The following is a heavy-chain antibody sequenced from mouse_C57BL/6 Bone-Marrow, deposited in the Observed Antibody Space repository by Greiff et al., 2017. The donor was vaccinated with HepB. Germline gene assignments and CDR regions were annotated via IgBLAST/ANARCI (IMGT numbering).Heavy chain of an antibody. CDR3: TREEVATEHWYFDV. CDR2: ISSGGDYI. J-gene: IGHJ1*03. Sequence: EVKLVESGEGLVKPGGSLKLSCAASGFTFSSYAMSWVRQTPEKRLEWVAYISSGGDYIYYADTVKGRFTISRDNARNTLYLQMSSLKSEDTAMYYCTREEVATEHWYFDVWGTGTTVTVSS. V-gene: IGHV5-9-1*02. D-gene: IGHD1-1*01. CDR1: GFTFSSYA.